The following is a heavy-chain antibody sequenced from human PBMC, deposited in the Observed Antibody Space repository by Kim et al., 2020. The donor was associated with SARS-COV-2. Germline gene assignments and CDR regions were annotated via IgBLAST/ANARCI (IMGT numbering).Heavy chain of an antibody. V-gene: IGHV3-48*02. D-gene: IGHD3-22*01. J-gene: IGHJ3*02. CDR2: ISSSSSTI. Sequence: GGSLRLSCAASGFTFSSYSMNWVRQAPGKGLEWVSYISSSSSTIYYADSVKGRFTISRDNAKNSLYLQMNSLRDEDTAVYYCARVRRYYYDSSAYDAFDIWGQGTMVTVSS. CDR1: GFTFSSYS. CDR3: ARVRRYYYDSSAYDAFDI.